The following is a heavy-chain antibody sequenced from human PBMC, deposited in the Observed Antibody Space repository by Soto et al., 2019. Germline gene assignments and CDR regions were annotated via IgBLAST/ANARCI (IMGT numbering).Heavy chain of an antibody. J-gene: IGHJ2*01. CDR2: INAGNGNT. CDR3: ARAPSWWYFDL. V-gene: IGHV1-3*05. CDR1: GYTFTSYA. Sequence: QVQLVQSGAEEKKPGASVKVSCKASGYTFTSYAMHWVRQAPGQRLEWMGWINAGNGNTKYSQKFQGRVTITRDTSASTAYMELSSLRSEDTGVYYCARAPSWWYFDLWGRGTLVTVSS.